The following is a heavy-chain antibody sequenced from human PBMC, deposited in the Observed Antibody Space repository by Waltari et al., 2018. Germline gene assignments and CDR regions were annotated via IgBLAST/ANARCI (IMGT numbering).Heavy chain of an antibody. J-gene: IGHJ2*01. CDR2: SNSDGSST. D-gene: IGHD4-17*01. CDR3: ARGARRTTVTTGWWYFDL. CDR1: GFTYSIYW. Sequence: EVQLVESGGGLVQPGGSLRLSCAASGFTYSIYWMRWVRQVPGKGLVWVSRSNSDGSSTSYADSVKGRFTIYKDNAKNTVYLQMNSLRVDDTAIYYCARGARRTTVTTGWWYFDLWGRGTLVTVSS. V-gene: IGHV3-74*01.